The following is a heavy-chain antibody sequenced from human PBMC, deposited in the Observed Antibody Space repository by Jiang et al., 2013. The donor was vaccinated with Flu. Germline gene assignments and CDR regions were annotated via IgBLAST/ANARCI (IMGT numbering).Heavy chain of an antibody. CDR1: GYTFSDYW. V-gene: IGHV5-10-1*01. CDR3: ARHAYCGGDCHDPLDY. D-gene: IGHD2-21*02. J-gene: IGHJ4*02. Sequence: GAEVKKPGESLRISCKASGYTFSDYWISWVRQMPGKGLEWMGRIDPRDSYTNYSPSFQGHVTISADKSISTAYLQWSSLKASDTAMYYCARHAYCGGDCHDPLDYWGQGTLVTVSS. CDR2: IDPRDSYT.